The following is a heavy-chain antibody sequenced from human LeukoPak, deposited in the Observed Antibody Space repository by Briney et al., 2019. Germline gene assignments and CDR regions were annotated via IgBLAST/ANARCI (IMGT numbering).Heavy chain of an antibody. CDR3: ARGSQSHNWFDP. CDR1: GGTFSSYA. V-gene: IGHV1-69*13. CDR2: IIPIFGTA. Sequence: ASVKVSCKASGGTFSSYAISWVRQAPGQGLEWMGGIIPIFGTANYAQKFQGRVTITADESTSTAYMELSSLRSEDTAVYYCARGSQSHNWFDPWGQGTLVTVSS. D-gene: IGHD4-11*01. J-gene: IGHJ5*02.